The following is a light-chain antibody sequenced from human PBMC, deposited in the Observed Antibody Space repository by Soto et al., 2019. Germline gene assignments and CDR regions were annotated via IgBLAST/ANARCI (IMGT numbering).Light chain of an antibody. CDR2: DAS. J-gene: IGKJ4*01. Sequence: EIVLTQSPATLSLSPGEPATLSCRASQSVSSSLAWYQQKPGQTPRLLIYDASNRATGIPARFSGSGSGTDFTLTVSSLEPEDFAVYYCQQRSSWPLTFGGGTKVEIK. CDR1: QSVSSS. V-gene: IGKV3-11*01. CDR3: QQRSSWPLT.